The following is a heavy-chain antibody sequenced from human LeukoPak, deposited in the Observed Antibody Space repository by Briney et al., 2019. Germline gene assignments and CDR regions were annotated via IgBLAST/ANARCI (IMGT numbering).Heavy chain of an antibody. CDR3: ARDIVVVVAATGRHNWFDP. J-gene: IGHJ5*02. Sequence: GGSLRLSCAASGFTFSSYSMNWVRQAPGKGLEWVSYISSSSSYIYYADSVKGRFTISRDNAKNSLYLQMNSLRAEDTAVYYCARDIVVVVAATGRHNWFDPWGQGTLVTVSS. CDR1: GFTFSSYS. D-gene: IGHD2-15*01. V-gene: IGHV3-21*05. CDR2: ISSSSSYI.